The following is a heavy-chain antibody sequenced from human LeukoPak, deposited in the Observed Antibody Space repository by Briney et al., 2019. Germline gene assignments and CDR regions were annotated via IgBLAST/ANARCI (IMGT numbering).Heavy chain of an antibody. CDR2: ISSSSSYI. Sequence: GGSLRLPCAASGFTFSSYSMNWVRQAPGKGLEWVSSISSSSSYIYYADSVKGRFTISRDNAKNSLYLQMNSLRAEDTAVYYCARDTHSRYGGNENDYWGQGTLVTVSS. CDR3: ARDTHSRYGGNENDY. V-gene: IGHV3-21*01. CDR1: GFTFSSYS. J-gene: IGHJ4*02. D-gene: IGHD4-23*01.